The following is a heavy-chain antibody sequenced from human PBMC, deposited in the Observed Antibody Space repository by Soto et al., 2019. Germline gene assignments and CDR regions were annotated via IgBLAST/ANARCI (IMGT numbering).Heavy chain of an antibody. D-gene: IGHD6-13*01. CDR1: GFSLSTSGVG. CDR3: AHRRGISSWDNWFDP. CDR2: IYWDDDK. J-gene: IGHJ5*02. Sequence: QITLKESGPTLVKPTQTLTLTCTFSGFSLSTSGVGVGWIRQSPGKALEWLELIYWDDDKRYSPSLKSRLTITKDTSRNQVVLIMTNMDPVDTAPYYCAHRRGISSWDNWFDPWGQGTLVTVSS. V-gene: IGHV2-5*02.